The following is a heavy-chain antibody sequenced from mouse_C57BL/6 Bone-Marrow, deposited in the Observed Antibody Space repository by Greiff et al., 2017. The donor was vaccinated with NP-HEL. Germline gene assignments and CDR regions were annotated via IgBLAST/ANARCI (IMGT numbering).Heavy chain of an antibody. V-gene: IGHV14-4*01. CDR3: TTGLYDGYFAY. J-gene: IGHJ3*01. CDR2: LDPENGDT. CDR1: GFNIKDDY. D-gene: IGHD2-3*01. Sequence: EVQLQQSGAELVRPGALVKLSCTASGFNIKDDYMHWVKQRPEQGLEWIGWLDPENGDTEYASKFQGKATITADTSSNTAYLQLSSLTSEDTAVYYCTTGLYDGYFAYWGQGTLVTVSA.